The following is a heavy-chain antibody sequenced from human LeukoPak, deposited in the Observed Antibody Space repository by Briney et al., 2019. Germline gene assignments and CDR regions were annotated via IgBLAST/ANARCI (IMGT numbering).Heavy chain of an antibody. Sequence: EASVKVSCKASGYTFTSCGISWVRQAPGQGLEWMGWISAYNGNTNYAQKLQGRVTMTTDTSTSTAYMELRSLRSDDTAVYYCARDRRYYGSGSYHPNWFDPWGQGTLVTVSS. CDR3: ARDRRYYGSGSYHPNWFDP. V-gene: IGHV1-18*01. CDR2: ISAYNGNT. CDR1: GYTFTSCG. J-gene: IGHJ5*02. D-gene: IGHD3-10*01.